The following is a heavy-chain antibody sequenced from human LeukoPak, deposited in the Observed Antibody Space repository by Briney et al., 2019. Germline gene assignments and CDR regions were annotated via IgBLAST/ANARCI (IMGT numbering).Heavy chain of an antibody. D-gene: IGHD6-13*01. V-gene: IGHV3-23*01. CDR1: GFTFSSYA. CDR3: ARDATTEPGTVYMDV. Sequence: GGSLRLSCAASGFTFSSYAMSWARQAPGKGLEWVSAIVGSGDSTFYADSVKGRFTISRDNAKNSLYLQMNSLRAEDTALYFCARDATTEPGTVYMDVWGKGTTVTISS. J-gene: IGHJ6*03. CDR2: IVGSGDST.